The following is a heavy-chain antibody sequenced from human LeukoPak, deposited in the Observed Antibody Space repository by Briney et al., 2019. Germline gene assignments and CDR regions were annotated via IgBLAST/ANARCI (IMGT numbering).Heavy chain of an antibody. CDR2: INHSGST. CDR3: ARGRSSYYGSGSRTPYYYGMDV. D-gene: IGHD3-10*01. Sequence: SETLSLTCAVYGGSFSGYYWSWIRQPPGKGLEWIGGINHSGSTNYNPSLKSRVTISVDTSKNQFSLKLSSVTAADTAVYYCARGRSSYYGSGSRTPYYYGMDVWGQGTTVTVSS. J-gene: IGHJ6*02. V-gene: IGHV4-34*01. CDR1: GGSFSGYY.